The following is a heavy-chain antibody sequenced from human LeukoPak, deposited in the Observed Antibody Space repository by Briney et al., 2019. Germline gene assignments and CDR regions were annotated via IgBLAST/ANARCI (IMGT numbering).Heavy chain of an antibody. CDR3: ARNSCPSGTCYDNRGYFDY. CDR2: IYTSGST. D-gene: IGHD2-15*01. CDR1: GGSISSYY. Sequence: SETLSLTCTVSGGSISSYYWTWIRQPAGKGLEWIGRIYTSGSTNYNPSLKSRVTISVDTSKNQFSLKLSSVTAADTAVYYCARNSCPSGTCYDNRGYFDYWGQGTLVTVSS. J-gene: IGHJ4*02. V-gene: IGHV4-4*07.